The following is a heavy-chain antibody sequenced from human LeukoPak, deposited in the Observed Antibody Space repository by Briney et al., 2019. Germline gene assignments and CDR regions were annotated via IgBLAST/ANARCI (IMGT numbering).Heavy chain of an antibody. Sequence: GASVKVSCKASGYTFTSYDINWVRQATGQGLEWMGWMNPNSGNTGYAQKFQGRVTMTRNTSISTAYMELSSLRSEDTAVYYCARQQTAMGYNWFDPWGQGTLVTVSS. CDR3: ARQQTAMGYNWFDP. CDR1: GYTFTSYD. V-gene: IGHV1-8*01. J-gene: IGHJ5*02. D-gene: IGHD5-18*01. CDR2: MNPNSGNT.